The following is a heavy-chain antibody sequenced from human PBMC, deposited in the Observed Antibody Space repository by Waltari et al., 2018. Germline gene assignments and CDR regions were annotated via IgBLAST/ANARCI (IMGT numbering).Heavy chain of an antibody. CDR2: INPNSGGT. Sequence: QVQLVQSGAEVKKPGASVTVSCQASGSTFTGYYTHWVPQAPGQGLEWMGRINPNSGGTNYAQKFQGRVTMTRDTSISTAYMELSRLRSDDTAVYYCARRVGGGVDAFDIWGQGTMVTVSS. D-gene: IGHD3-16*01. V-gene: IGHV1-2*06. CDR1: GSTFTGYY. J-gene: IGHJ3*02. CDR3: ARRVGGGVDAFDI.